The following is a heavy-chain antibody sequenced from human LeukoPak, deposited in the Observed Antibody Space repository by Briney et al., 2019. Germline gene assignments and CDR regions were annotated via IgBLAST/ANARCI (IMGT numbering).Heavy chain of an antibody. D-gene: IGHD3-16*01. CDR1: GGSFSGYY. Sequence: SETLSLTCAVYGGSFSGYYWSWIRQPPGKGLEWIGEINHSGSTNYNPSLKSRVTISVDTSKNQFSLKLSSVTAADTAVYYCARGPTYYFDYWGQGTQVTVSS. CDR2: INHSGST. CDR3: ARGPTYYFDY. V-gene: IGHV4-34*01. J-gene: IGHJ4*02.